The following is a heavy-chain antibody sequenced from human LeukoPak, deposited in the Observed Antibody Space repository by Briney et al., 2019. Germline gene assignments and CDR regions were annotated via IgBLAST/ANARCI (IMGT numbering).Heavy chain of an antibody. CDR2: IKEDGSEK. CDR3: AREVWGSYNWYFDL. Sequence: GGSLRLSCAASGFTFSTYWMSWVRQAPGKGLERVANIKEDGSEKYYVDSVKGRFTISRDNAKSSPYLQMNSLRVDDTAVYYCAREVWGSYNWYFDLWGRGTLVTVSS. V-gene: IGHV3-7*01. CDR1: GFTFSTYW. J-gene: IGHJ2*01. D-gene: IGHD3-16*01.